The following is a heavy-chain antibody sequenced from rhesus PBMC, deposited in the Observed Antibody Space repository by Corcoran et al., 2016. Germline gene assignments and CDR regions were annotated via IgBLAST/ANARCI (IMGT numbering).Heavy chain of an antibody. D-gene: IGHD5-24*01. CDR3: ARATAGTVKVVDY. V-gene: IGHV4-169*01. CDR1: GGSISSSY. CDR2: IYGSSTST. Sequence: QLQLQESGPGLVKPSETLSVTCAVSGGSISSSYWSWIRQAPGKGLEWIGYIYGSSTSTNYNPSLKSRVTISKVTSKNQCSLKLSSVTAADTAVYYCARATAGTVKVVDYWGQGVLVTVSS. J-gene: IGHJ4*01.